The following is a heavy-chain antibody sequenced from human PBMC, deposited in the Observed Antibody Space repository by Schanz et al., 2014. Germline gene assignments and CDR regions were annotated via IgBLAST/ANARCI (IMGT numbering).Heavy chain of an antibody. D-gene: IGHD1-1*01. CDR2: VYTSGST. Sequence: QVQLQESGPGLVKPSQTLSLTCSVSGGSISSGSYYWNWIRQPAGKGLEWIGRVYTSGSTNYNPSLKSRVPISLNTSKNQFSQTLPSLTAADTAVYYCARETTWRLDLWGRGTLVTVAS. CDR3: ARETTWRLDL. J-gene: IGHJ2*01. CDR1: GGSISSGSYY. V-gene: IGHV4-61*02.